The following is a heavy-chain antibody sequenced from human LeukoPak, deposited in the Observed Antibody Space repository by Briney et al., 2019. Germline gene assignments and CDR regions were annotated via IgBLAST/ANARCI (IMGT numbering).Heavy chain of an antibody. CDR1: GWSFSGYY. Sequence: SETLSLTCAVYGWSFSGYYWSWIRQPPGKGLEWIGEINHSGSTNYNPSLKRRVTIPVKTSKNQSSLKLSSVTAGDTAVYYCARGVVVLDASERCDWLDPWGQGTLVTVSS. D-gene: IGHD2-15*01. V-gene: IGHV4-34*01. CDR3: ARGVVVLDASERCDWLDP. J-gene: IGHJ5*02. CDR2: INHSGST.